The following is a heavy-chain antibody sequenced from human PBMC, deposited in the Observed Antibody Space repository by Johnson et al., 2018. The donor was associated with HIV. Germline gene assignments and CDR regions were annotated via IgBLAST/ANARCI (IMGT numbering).Heavy chain of an antibody. D-gene: IGHD2-2*01. CDR2: INWNGGST. J-gene: IGHJ3*02. CDR3: AREPRVVPAAIDAFDI. V-gene: IGHV3-20*04. Sequence: VQLVESGGGAVRPGGSLRLSCAASGFTFDDYGMGWVRQGPGKGLEWVSGINWNGGSTNYADSVQGRFTISRDNAKKSLYLQMTTLRVEDTAVYYCAREPRVVPAAIDAFDIWGQGTMVTVSS. CDR1: GFTFDDYG.